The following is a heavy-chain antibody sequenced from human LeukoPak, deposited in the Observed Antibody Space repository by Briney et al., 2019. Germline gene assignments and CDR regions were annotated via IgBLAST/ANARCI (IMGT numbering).Heavy chain of an antibody. D-gene: IGHD3-10*01. CDR2: IKQDGSEQ. CDR3: ASDREYYDASGSLYH. Sequence: GGSLTLSCAASGFTFSIYWMSWVRQAPGKGLEWVANIKQDGSEQYYVDSVKGRFTISRDNAKNSLYLQMNSLRAEDTAVYYCASDREYYDASGSLYHWGQGTLVTVSS. J-gene: IGHJ5*02. V-gene: IGHV3-7*04. CDR1: GFTFSIYW.